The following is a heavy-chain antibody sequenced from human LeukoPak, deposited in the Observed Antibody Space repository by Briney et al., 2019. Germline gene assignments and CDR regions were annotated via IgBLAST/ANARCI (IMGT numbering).Heavy chain of an antibody. D-gene: IGHD5-24*01. J-gene: IGHJ4*02. Sequence: ASVKVSCKASGYTFTSYDINWVRQATGQGLEWMGWINPNSGGTNYAQKFQGRVTMTRDTSISTAYMELSRLRSDDTAVYYCARERPDNSRLDYWGQGTLVTVSS. V-gene: IGHV1-2*02. CDR1: GYTFTSYD. CDR3: ARERPDNSRLDY. CDR2: INPNSGGT.